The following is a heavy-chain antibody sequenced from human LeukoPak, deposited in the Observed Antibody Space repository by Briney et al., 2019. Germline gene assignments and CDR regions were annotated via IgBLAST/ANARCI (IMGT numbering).Heavy chain of an antibody. CDR1: GGTFSSYA. D-gene: IGHD6-19*01. J-gene: IGHJ4*02. V-gene: IGHV1-69*05. Sequence: ASVKVSCKASGGTFSSYAISWVRQAPGQGLEWMGRIIPIFGTANYAQKFQGRVTITTDESTSTAYMELSSLRSEDTAVYYCAREGGEQWVVQAPPYFDYWGQGTLVTVSS. CDR2: IIPIFGTA. CDR3: AREGGEQWVVQAPPYFDY.